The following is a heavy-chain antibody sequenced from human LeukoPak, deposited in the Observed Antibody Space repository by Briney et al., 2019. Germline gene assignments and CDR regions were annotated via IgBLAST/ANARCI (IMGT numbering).Heavy chain of an antibody. CDR3: ARELRYSSSLDY. V-gene: IGHV1-18*01. CDR1: GYTFTSYG. Sequence: ASVTVSCKASGYTFTSYGISWVRQAPGQGLEWMGWISAYNGNTNYAQKLQGRVTMTTDTSTSAAYMELRSLRSDDTAVYYCARELRYSSSLDYWGQGTLVTVSS. J-gene: IGHJ4*02. CDR2: ISAYNGNT. D-gene: IGHD6-13*01.